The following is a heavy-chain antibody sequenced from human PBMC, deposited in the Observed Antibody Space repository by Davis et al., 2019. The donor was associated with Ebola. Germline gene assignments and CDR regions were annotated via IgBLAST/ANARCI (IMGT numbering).Heavy chain of an antibody. CDR2: ISASNGNT. J-gene: IGHJ4*02. Sequence: AASVTVSCKASRYTFTSYGISWVRQAPGQGLEWVGWISASNGNTNYAQKVQGSVTMTTDTSTSTAYMELRSLRSDDTAVYYCATLGGGYYFDYWGQGTLVTVSS. V-gene: IGHV1-18*01. CDR3: ATLGGGYYFDY. CDR1: RYTFTSYG. D-gene: IGHD3-16*01.